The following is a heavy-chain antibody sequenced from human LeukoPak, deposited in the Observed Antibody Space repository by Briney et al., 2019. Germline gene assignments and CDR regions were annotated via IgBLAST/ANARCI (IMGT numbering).Heavy chain of an antibody. J-gene: IGHJ3*02. D-gene: IGHD6-19*01. CDR1: GYSFTSYW. V-gene: IGHV5-51*01. CDR3: ARGIRRLVYSGDAFDI. CDR2: IYPGDSDT. Sequence: VESLKISCKGSGYSFTSYWISWVRQIPGKGLEWMGIIYPGDSDTRYSPSFQGQVTISADKSISTAYLQWSSLKASDTAMYYCARGIRRLVYSGDAFDIWGQGTMVTVSS.